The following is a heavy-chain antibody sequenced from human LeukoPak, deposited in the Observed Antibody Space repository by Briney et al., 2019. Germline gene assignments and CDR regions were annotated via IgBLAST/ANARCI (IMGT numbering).Heavy chain of an antibody. Sequence: GGSLRLSCAASGFTFSSYGMSWVRQAPGKGLEWVSGISGSGGSTYYADSVKGRLTISRDTSKNTLYMQMNSLRAEDTATYYCARDLATVTSHWGQGTLVTVSS. V-gene: IGHV3-23*01. D-gene: IGHD4-17*01. CDR1: GFTFSSYG. J-gene: IGHJ4*02. CDR3: ARDLATVTSH. CDR2: ISGSGGST.